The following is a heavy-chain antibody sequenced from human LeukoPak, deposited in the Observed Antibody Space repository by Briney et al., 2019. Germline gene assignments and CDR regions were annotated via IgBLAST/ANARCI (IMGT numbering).Heavy chain of an antibody. D-gene: IGHD2-8*01. CDR2: INPNSGGT. CDR3: ARGYYCTNGVCYGGDFDN. J-gene: IGHJ4*02. Sequence: GASVKVSCKASGYTFTSYYMHWVRQAPGQGLEWMGWINPNSGGTNYAQKFQGRVTMTRDTSISTAYMELSRLRSDDTAVYYCARGYYCTNGVCYGGDFDNWGQGTLVTVSS. CDR1: GYTFTSYY. V-gene: IGHV1-2*02.